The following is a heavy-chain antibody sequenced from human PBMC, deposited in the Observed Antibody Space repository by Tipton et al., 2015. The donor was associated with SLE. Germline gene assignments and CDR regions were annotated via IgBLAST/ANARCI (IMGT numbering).Heavy chain of an antibody. CDR1: GFTFSSYA. CDR2: ISYDGSNK. J-gene: IGHJ4*02. D-gene: IGHD2-15*01. Sequence: SLRLSCAASGFTFSSYAMHWVRQAPGKGLEWVAVISYDGSNKYYADSVKGRFTISRDNSKNTLYLQMNSLRAEDTAVYYCARDRRWELPFDYWGQGTLVTVSS. V-gene: IGHV3-30-3*01. CDR3: ARDRRWELPFDY.